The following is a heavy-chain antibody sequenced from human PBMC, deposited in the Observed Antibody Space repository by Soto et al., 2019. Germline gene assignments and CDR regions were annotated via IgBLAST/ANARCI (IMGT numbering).Heavy chain of an antibody. CDR2: IYYSGST. CDR3: AREGGEYYDSSGYWHHWFDP. J-gene: IGHJ5*02. D-gene: IGHD3-22*01. CDR1: GGSINRGEYY. Sequence: SETMSLTSAVSGGSINRGEYYWIWIRHPPGKGLEWIGYIYYSGSTYYNPSLKSRVTISVDTSRNQFSLKLSSVTAADTAVYFCAREGGEYYDSSGYWHHWFDPWGQGTLVTVSS. V-gene: IGHV4-30-4*01.